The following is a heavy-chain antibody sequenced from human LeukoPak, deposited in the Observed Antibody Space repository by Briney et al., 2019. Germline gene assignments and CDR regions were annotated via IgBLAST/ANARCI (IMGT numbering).Heavy chain of an antibody. CDR3: ARDFEVAAAGKHYYYYYMDV. V-gene: IGHV1-2*02. CDR1: VYTFTGYY. D-gene: IGHD6-13*01. Sequence: AVKVSCKASVYTFTGYYMHWVRQAPGQGLEWMGWINPNSGGTNYAQKFQGRVTMTRDTSISTAYMELSRLRSDDTAVYYCARDFEVAAAGKHYYYYYMDVWGKGTTVTISS. CDR2: INPNSGGT. J-gene: IGHJ6*03.